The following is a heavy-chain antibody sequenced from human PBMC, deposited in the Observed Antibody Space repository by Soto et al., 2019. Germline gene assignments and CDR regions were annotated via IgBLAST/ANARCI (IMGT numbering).Heavy chain of an antibody. V-gene: IGHV1-2*02. Sequence: ASVKVSCKASGYTFTDSHIHWVRQAPGQGLEWMGWINPDTGDRNYAQRFQGRLTLTRDTSITTAYTALTRLTSDDTAVYFCARSCDMVCDSWGQGTLVTVSS. CDR3: ARSCDMVCDS. CDR1: GYTFTDSH. J-gene: IGHJ4*02. CDR2: INPDTGDR. D-gene: IGHD3-10*01.